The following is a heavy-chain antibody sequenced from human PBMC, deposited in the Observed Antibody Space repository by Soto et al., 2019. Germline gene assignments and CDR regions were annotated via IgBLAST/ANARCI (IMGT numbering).Heavy chain of an antibody. CDR3: AKTSAAGKYYYGMDV. V-gene: IGHV5-51*01. J-gene: IGHJ6*02. CDR2: IYPGDSDT. CDR1: GYSFTSYW. Sequence: GESLKISCKGSGYSFTSYWVGWVRQMPGKGLEGMGIIYPGDSDTRYRPAFQGQGAISADKSISTAYLQWSSLKASDTAMYYCAKTSAAGKYYYGMDVWGQGTTVTVSS. D-gene: IGHD6-13*01.